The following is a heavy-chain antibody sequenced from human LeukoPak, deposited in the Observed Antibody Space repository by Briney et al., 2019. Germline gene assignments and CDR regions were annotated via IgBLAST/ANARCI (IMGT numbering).Heavy chain of an antibody. CDR1: GFSFSGYG. Sequence: GGSLRLSCAASGFSFSGYGMHWVRQAPGKGLEWVAFIRYDGSNECYADSVKGRFTISRDNSKNTVYLQMNSLRAEDTAVYYCAAPGVPAATYYFDYWGQGTLVTVSS. CDR2: IRYDGSNE. CDR3: AAPGVPAATYYFDY. D-gene: IGHD2-2*01. J-gene: IGHJ4*02. V-gene: IGHV3-30*02.